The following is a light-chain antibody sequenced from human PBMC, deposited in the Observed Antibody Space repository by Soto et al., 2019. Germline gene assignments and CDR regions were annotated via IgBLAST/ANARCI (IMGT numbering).Light chain of an antibody. CDR2: GAS. V-gene: IGKV3-20*01. Sequence: EIVLTQSPGTLSLSPGERATLSCRASQSVSSSYLAWYQQKPGQAPRLLIYGASSRATGIPDRFSGSGSGAAFTLTISRLQREDVAVYYCQQCGSPPFTFGPGTKVDIK. CDR1: QSVSSSY. CDR3: QQCGSPPFT. J-gene: IGKJ3*01.